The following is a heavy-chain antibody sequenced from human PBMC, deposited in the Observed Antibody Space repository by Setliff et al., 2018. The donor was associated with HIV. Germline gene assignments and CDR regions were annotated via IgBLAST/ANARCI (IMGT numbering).Heavy chain of an antibody. J-gene: IGHJ4*02. D-gene: IGHD1-26*01. CDR1: GISINGYY. CDR3: ARTRAPYFFDF. CDR2: VSSIGNT. Sequence: SETLSLTCSVSGISINGYYWSWIRQSPRTRLEWIGYVSSIGNTNYNPSLKSRVTISVDTSKNQFSLQLNSVTAADTAVYFCARTRAPYFFDFWGQGAQVTGLL. V-gene: IGHV4-4*08.